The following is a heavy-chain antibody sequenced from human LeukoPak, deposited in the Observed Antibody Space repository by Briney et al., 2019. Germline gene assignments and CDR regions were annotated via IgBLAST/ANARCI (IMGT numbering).Heavy chain of an antibody. Sequence: GGSLRLSCEASVFTFSNYWMSWVRQAPGRGLEWVANIKQDGSEKYYVDSVKGLFTISRDNAKISLYLEMSSLRPEESAVYYCATVYCGGDCYWGQGTLVTVSS. V-gene: IGHV3-7*01. CDR3: ATVYCGGDCY. CDR2: IKQDGSEK. J-gene: IGHJ4*02. CDR1: VFTFSNYW. D-gene: IGHD2-21*02.